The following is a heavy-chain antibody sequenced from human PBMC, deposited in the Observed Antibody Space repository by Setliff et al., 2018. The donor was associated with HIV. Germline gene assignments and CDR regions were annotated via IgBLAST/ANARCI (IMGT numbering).Heavy chain of an antibody. D-gene: IGHD5-18*01. Sequence: PSETLSLTCAVYGESFSGYYWSWIRQPPGEGLEWIGEINHSGSSNYNPSLKSRVTISVDTSKNQFSLKLTSVTAADTAVYYCARELRAMVVRIFDYWGQGTLVTVSS. CDR3: ARELRAMVVRIFDY. CDR2: INHSGSS. CDR1: GESFSGYY. J-gene: IGHJ4*02. V-gene: IGHV4-34*01.